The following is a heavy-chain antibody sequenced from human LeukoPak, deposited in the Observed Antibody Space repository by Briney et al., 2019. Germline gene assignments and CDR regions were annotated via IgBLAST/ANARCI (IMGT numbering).Heavy chain of an antibody. CDR1: GYTFTGYY. Sequence: ASVKVSCKASGYTFTGYYIHWVRQAPGQGLEWMARINPYSGDTHFAQKFQGRVTMTRDTSITTAYMDLSSLTPDDAAVYFCARDQGSLTRSWYTGYWGQGTQVTVSS. CDR2: INPYSGDT. D-gene: IGHD6-13*01. CDR3: ARDQGSLTRSWYTGY. V-gene: IGHV1-2*06. J-gene: IGHJ4*02.